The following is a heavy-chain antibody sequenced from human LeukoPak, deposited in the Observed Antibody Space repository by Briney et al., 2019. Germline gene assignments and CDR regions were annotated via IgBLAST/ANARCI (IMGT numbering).Heavy chain of an antibody. V-gene: IGHV3-21*01. D-gene: IGHD3-16*01. CDR3: GRAFPPLRTSSAGDL. CDR1: GFSFSDYD. J-gene: IGHJ4*02. Sequence: GGSLGLSCSASGFSFSDYDMNWVRQAPGKGLEWVSSISGRSSHIYYGDSVKGRFAISRDNAKNSLYLQMNSLGAEDTAVYYCGRAFPPLRTSSAGDLWGQGILVTVSS. CDR2: ISGRSSHI.